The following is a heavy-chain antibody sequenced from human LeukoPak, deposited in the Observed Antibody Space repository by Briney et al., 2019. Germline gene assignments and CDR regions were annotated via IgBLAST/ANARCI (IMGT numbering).Heavy chain of an antibody. CDR2: ISSSSSYI. J-gene: IGHJ3*02. CDR1: GFTFSSYT. CDR3: ARDTYDILTGYYKWAFDI. Sequence: PGGSLRLSCAAPGFTFSSYTMNWVRQAPGKGLEWVSSISSSSSYIYYADSVKGRFTISRDNAKNSLYLQMNSLRAEDTAVYYCARDTYDILTGYYKWAFDIWGHGTMVTVSS. V-gene: IGHV3-21*06. D-gene: IGHD3-9*01.